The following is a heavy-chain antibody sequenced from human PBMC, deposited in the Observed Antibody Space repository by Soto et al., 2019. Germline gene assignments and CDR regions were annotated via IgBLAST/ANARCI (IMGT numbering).Heavy chain of an antibody. CDR2: ISWNSGNI. V-gene: IGHV3-9*01. Sequence: GGSLRLSCAASGFTFDDYAMHWVRQAPGKGLEWASGISWNSGNIGYADSVKGRFTISRDNTKNTLYLQMNSLRIEDTAVYYCARGAWFGPNYGVDVWGQGTTVTVSS. D-gene: IGHD3-10*01. CDR3: ARGAWFGPNYGVDV. J-gene: IGHJ6*02. CDR1: GFTFDDYA.